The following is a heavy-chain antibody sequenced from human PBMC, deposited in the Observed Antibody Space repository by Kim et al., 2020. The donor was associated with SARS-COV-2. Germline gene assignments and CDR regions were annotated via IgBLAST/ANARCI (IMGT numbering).Heavy chain of an antibody. D-gene: IGHD6-19*01. J-gene: IGHJ6*02. V-gene: IGHV3-53*01. CDR2: IYSGGST. CDR1: GFTVSSNY. CDR3: ARDQGGSSGWYAGHYYYGMDV. Sequence: GGSLILSCAASGFTVSSNYMSWVRQAPGKGLEWVSVIYSGGSTYYADSVKGRFTISRDNSKNTLYLQMNSLRAEDTAVYYCARDQGGSSGWYAGHYYYGMDVWGQGTTVTVSS.